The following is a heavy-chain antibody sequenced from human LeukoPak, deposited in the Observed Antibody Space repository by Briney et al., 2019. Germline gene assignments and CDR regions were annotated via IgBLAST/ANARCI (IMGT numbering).Heavy chain of an antibody. D-gene: IGHD1-26*01. Sequence: SETLSLTCAVYGGSFSGYYWSWIRQPPGKGLEWIGEINHSGSTNYNPSLKSRVTISVDTSKNQFSLKLSSVTAADTAVYYCAGGDWDSGSHTGGQAYYFDYWGQGTLVTVSS. J-gene: IGHJ4*02. V-gene: IGHV4-34*01. CDR2: INHSGST. CDR1: GGSFSGYY. CDR3: AGGDWDSGSHTGGQAYYFDY.